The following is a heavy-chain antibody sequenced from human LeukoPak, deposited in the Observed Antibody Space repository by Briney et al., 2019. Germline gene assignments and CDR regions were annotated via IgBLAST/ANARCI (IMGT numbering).Heavy chain of an antibody. CDR1: GGSISSYY. Sequence: SETLSLTCTVSGGSISSYYWSWIRQPPGKGLEWIGYIYYSGSTNYNPSLKSRVTISVDTSKNRFSLKLSSVTAADTAVYYCARDGAYYYYGKDVWGQGTTVTVSS. V-gene: IGHV4-59*01. J-gene: IGHJ6*02. CDR3: ARDGAYYYYGKDV. CDR2: IYYSGST. D-gene: IGHD3-16*01.